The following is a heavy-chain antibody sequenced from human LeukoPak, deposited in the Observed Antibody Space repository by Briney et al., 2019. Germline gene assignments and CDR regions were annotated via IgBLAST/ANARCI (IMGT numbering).Heavy chain of an antibody. CDR1: GFTFSSYA. J-gene: IGHJ6*03. CDR3: ARDRVTMVRGVIITPYYYYYMDV. V-gene: IGHV3-30*04. CDR2: ISYDGSNK. D-gene: IGHD3-10*01. Sequence: GGSLRLSCAASGFTFSSYAMHWVRQAPGKGLEWVAVISYDGSNKYYADSVKGRFTISRDNAKNSLYLQMNSLRAEDTAVYYCARDRVTMVRGVIITPYYYYYMDVWGKGTTVTVSS.